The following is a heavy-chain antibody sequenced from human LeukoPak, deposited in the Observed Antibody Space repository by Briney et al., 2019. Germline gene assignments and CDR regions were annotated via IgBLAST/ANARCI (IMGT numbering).Heavy chain of an antibody. CDR2: ISGYKGET. D-gene: IGHD5-12*01. CDR3: ARGGGGYVGYFQH. V-gene: IGHV1-18*01. J-gene: IGHJ1*01. Sequence: ASVKVSCKASGYTFTSIHISWVRQAPGQGLEWMGWISGYKGETNYAQEYQGRVTMTTDTSTSTAYMELRSLRSDDTAVYYCARGGGGYVGYFQHWGQGTLVTVSS. CDR1: GYTFTSIH.